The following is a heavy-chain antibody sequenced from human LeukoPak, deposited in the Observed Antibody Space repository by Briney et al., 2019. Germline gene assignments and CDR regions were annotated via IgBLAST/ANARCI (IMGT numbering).Heavy chain of an antibody. CDR2: IYGGDSDT. V-gene: IGHV5-51*01. CDR1: RYSFNMYW. D-gene: IGHD2-15*01. J-gene: IGHJ4*02. Sequence: GESLKISCKASRYSFNMYWIGWVRQMPGKGLEWMGIIYGGDSDTRYNPSFQGQVTISADKFTSTAYLQWSSLKASNTAMYYCARRLGGSNTACPPDYWGQGTLVTVSS. CDR3: ARRLGGSNTACPPDY.